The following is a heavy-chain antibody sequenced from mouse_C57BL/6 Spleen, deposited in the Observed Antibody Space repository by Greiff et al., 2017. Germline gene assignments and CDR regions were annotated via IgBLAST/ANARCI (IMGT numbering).Heavy chain of an antibody. CDR2: ISSGSSTI. Sequence: EVKLMESGGGLVKPGGSLKLSCAASGFTFSDYGMHWVRQAPEKGLEWVAYISSGSSTIYYADTVKGRFTIARDNAKNTLFLQMTSLRSADTAMYYCARPNWDCDFEYWGQGTTLTV. J-gene: IGHJ2*01. CDR1: GFTFSDYG. D-gene: IGHD4-1*01. CDR3: ARPNWDCDFEY. V-gene: IGHV5-17*01.